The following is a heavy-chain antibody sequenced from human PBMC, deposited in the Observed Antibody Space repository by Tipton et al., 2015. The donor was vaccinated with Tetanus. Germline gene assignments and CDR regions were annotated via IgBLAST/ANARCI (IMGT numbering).Heavy chain of an antibody. Sequence: SLRLSCAASGFTLRTYSMNWVRQAPGKGLEWVSSISSSSDYIYYADSVKGRFTISRDNAKNSLYLQMNSLRVEDTALYYCAKDMVPVAGTEAFDIWGQGTMVTVSS. V-gene: IGHV3-21*04. D-gene: IGHD6-19*01. CDR3: AKDMVPVAGTEAFDI. J-gene: IGHJ3*02. CDR2: ISSSSDYI. CDR1: GFTLRTYS.